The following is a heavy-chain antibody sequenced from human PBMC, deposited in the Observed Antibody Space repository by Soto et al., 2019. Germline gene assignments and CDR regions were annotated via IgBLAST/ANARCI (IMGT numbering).Heavy chain of an antibody. D-gene: IGHD5-18*01. CDR3: ATHGGDSYGWVSS. V-gene: IGHV4-39*01. CDR2: IYYSGST. Sequence: TSETLSLTCTVSGDSISSSTYHWGWIRQPPGKGLEWIGSIYYSGSTYYNPSLKSRVTISVDMSKNQFSLNLSSVTAADTAVYYCATHGGDSYGWVSSWGQGTLVTVSS. CDR1: GDSISSSTYH. J-gene: IGHJ4*02.